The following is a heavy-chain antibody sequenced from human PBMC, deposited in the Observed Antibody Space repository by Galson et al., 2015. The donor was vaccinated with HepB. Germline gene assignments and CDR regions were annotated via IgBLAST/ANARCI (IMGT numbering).Heavy chain of an antibody. CDR3: ARDGHSSSWYALGY. V-gene: IGHV3-21*01. CDR1: GFTFSSYS. CDR2: ISSSSSYI. Sequence: SLRLSCAASGFTFSSYSMNWVRQAPGKGLEWVSSISSSSSYIYYADSVKGRFTISRDNAKNSLYLQMNSLRAEDTAVYYCARDGHSSSWYALGYWGQGTLVTVSS. J-gene: IGHJ4*02. D-gene: IGHD6-13*01.